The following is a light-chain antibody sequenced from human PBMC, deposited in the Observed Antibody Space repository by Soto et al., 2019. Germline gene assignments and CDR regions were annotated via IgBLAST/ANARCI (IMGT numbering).Light chain of an antibody. CDR1: QSVSSS. V-gene: IGKV3-20*01. CDR2: GAS. Sequence: EIVMTQSPATLSVSPGERATLSCRASQSVSSSLAWYQQKPGQAPRLLIYGASSRATGIPDRFSGSGSGTDFTLTISRLEPEDFTVYYCQQYGNSVTFGQGTRLEIK. CDR3: QQYGNSVT. J-gene: IGKJ5*01.